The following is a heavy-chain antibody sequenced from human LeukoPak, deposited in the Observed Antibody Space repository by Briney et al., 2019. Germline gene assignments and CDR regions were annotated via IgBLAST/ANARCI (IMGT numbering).Heavy chain of an antibody. CDR1: GGSISSYY. J-gene: IGHJ4*02. V-gene: IGHV4-59*01. CDR2: IYSSGST. Sequence: SETLSLTCTVSGGSISSYYWSWIRQPPGKGLEWIGYIYSSGSTSYNPSLKSRVTISVDTSKNQFSLKPRSVTAADTALYYCARVTTVIRGSYYFDYWGQGTLVTVSS. D-gene: IGHD3-10*01. CDR3: ARVTTVIRGSYYFDY.